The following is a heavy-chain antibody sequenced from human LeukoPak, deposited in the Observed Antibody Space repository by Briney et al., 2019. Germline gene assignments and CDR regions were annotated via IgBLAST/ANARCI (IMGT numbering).Heavy chain of an antibody. D-gene: IGHD3-16*02. CDR2: IYYSGST. Sequence: KTSETLSLTCTVSGGSISSGGYYWSWIRQHPGKGLEWIGYIYYSGSTYYNPSLKSRVTISVDTSKNQFSLKLSSVTAADTAVYYCASSSSELSYDYWGQGTLVTVSS. CDR3: ASSSSELSYDY. CDR1: GGSISSGGYY. V-gene: IGHV4-31*03. J-gene: IGHJ4*02.